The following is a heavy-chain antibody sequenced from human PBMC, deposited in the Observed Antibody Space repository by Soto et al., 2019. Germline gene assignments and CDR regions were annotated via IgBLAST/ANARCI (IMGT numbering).Heavy chain of an antibody. D-gene: IGHD1-26*01. CDR3: ARTKYSGSYMPHY. Sequence: PGESLKISCKGSGYSFTSYWISWVRQMPGKGLEWMGRIDPSDSYTNYSPSFQGHVTIPADKSISTAYLQWSSLKASDTAMYYCARTKYSGSYMPHYWGQGTLVTVSS. V-gene: IGHV5-10-1*01. CDR1: GYSFTSYW. J-gene: IGHJ4*02. CDR2: IDPSDSYT.